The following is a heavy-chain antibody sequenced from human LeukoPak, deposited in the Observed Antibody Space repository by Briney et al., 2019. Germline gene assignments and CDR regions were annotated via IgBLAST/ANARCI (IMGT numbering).Heavy chain of an antibody. CDR3: ARDGHYYYYYMDV. CDR1: GGSISSYY. V-gene: IGHV4-4*07. J-gene: IGHJ6*03. CDR2: IYTSGGT. Sequence: SETLSLTCTVSGGSISSYYWSWIRQPAGKGLEWIGRIYTSGGTNYNPSLKSRVAMSLDTSKNQFSLKLSSVTAADTAVYYCARDGHYYYYYMDVWGKGTTVTVSS.